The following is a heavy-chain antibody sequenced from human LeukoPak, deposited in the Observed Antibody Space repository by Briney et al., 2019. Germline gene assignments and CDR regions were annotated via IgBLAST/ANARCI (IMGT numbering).Heavy chain of an antibody. CDR3: AKDLDSSGYFHDLDY. D-gene: IGHD3-22*01. CDR1: GFTFSSYA. Sequence: GGSLRLSCAASGFTFSSYAMSWVRQAPGKGLEWVSAISGSGGSTYYADSVKGRFIISRDNSKNTLYLQMNSLRAEDTAVYYCAKDLDSSGYFHDLDYWGQGTLVTVSS. V-gene: IGHV3-23*01. J-gene: IGHJ4*02. CDR2: ISGSGGST.